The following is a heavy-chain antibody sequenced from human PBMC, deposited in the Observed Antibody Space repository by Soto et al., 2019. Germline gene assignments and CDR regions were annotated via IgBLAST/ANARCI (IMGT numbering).Heavy chain of an antibody. Sequence: PSETLSLTCAVSGGSISSGGYSWSWIRQPPGKGLEWIGYIYHSGSTYYNPSLKSRVTISVDRSKNQFSLKLSSVTAADTAVYYCARSGLVVPAATPVFDYWGQGTLVTAPQ. J-gene: IGHJ4*02. V-gene: IGHV4-30-2*01. CDR1: GGSISSGGYS. CDR3: ARSGLVVPAATPVFDY. D-gene: IGHD2-2*01. CDR2: IYHSGST.